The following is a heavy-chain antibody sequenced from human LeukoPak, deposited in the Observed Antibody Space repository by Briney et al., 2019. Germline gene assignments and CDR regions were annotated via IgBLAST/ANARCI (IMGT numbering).Heavy chain of an antibody. J-gene: IGHJ4*02. CDR1: GGSFSGHY. Sequence: SETLSLTCAVYGGSFSGHYWSWIRQPPGKGLEWIGEINHSGSTNYNPSLKSRVTISVDTSKNQFSLKLSSVTAADTAVYYCARRGRIAAAGYLDYWGQGTLVTVSS. V-gene: IGHV4-34*01. CDR3: ARRGRIAAAGYLDY. CDR2: INHSGST. D-gene: IGHD6-13*01.